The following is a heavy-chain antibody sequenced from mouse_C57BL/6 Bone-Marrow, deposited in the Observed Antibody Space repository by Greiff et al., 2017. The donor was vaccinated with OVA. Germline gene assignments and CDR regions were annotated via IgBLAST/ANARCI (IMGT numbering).Heavy chain of an antibody. CDR2: ISYDGSN. J-gene: IGHJ3*01. V-gene: IGHV3-6*01. CDR3: AKYYYGSSLFAY. CDR1: GYSITSGYF. D-gene: IGHD1-1*01. Sequence: EVKLMESGPGLVKPSQSLSLTCTVTGYSITSGYFWNWIRQFPGNILEWMGYISYDGSNNYNPPLKNRISITRDTSKNQFFLKLNTVTTEDTATYYCAKYYYGSSLFAYWGQGTLVTVSA.